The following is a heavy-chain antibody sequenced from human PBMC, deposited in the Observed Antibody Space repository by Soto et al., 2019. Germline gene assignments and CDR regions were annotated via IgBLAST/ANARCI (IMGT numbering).Heavy chain of an antibody. D-gene: IGHD2-8*01. J-gene: IGHJ3*02. CDR2: INAGNGNT. CDR1: GYPFTSYA. V-gene: IGHV1-3*01. CDR3: ARFNGRTNAFDI. Sequence: XSVKVSCKASGYPFTSYAMHWVRQAPGQRLEWMGWINAGNGNTKYSQKFQGRVTITRDTSASTAYMELSSLRSEDTAVYYCARFNGRTNAFDIWGQGTMVTVSS.